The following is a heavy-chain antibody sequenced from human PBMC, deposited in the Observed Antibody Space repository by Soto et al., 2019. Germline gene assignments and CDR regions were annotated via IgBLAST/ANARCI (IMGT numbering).Heavy chain of an antibody. CDR1: GYTFTGYY. CDR2: INPNSGGT. D-gene: IGHD2-2*01. CDR3: AEEKSSGILYCRSTSFYFHLFDP. V-gene: IGHV1-2*02. J-gene: IGHJ5*02. Sequence: ASVKVSCKASGYTFTGYYMHWVRQAPGQGLEWMGWINPNSGGTNYAQKFQGRVTMTRDTSISTAYMELSRLRSDDTAVYYCAEEKSSGILYCRSTSFYFHLFDPWGPGTLVNVPS.